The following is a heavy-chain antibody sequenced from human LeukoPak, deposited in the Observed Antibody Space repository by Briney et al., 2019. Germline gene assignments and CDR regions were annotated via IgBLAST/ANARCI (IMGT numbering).Heavy chain of an antibody. CDR1: GFTFSRYA. V-gene: IGHV3-30*04. D-gene: IGHD6-13*01. CDR3: ASMSSSSRRFDY. Sequence: PGGSLRLSCAASGFTFSRYAMHWVRQAPGKGLEWVALISYDGTNKYYADSVKGRFTISRDNSKNTLYLQMNSLRAEDTAVYYCASMSSSSRRFDYWGQGTLVTVSS. J-gene: IGHJ4*02. CDR2: ISYDGTNK.